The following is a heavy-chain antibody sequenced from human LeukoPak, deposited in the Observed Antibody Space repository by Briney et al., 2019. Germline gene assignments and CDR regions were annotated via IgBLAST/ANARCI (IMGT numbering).Heavy chain of an antibody. Sequence: PSETLSLSCAVSGGSFTGCYWSWIREPPGKGLEWIGEINHSGSTNYNPSLKSRVTISVDTSKNQFSLKLSSVTAADTAVYYCARRIASAGTDAACTGMDVWGERPTVTVSS. V-gene: IGHV4-34*01. CDR2: INHSGST. CDR1: GGSFTGCY. J-gene: IGHJ6*04. D-gene: IGHD6-13*01. CDR3: ARRIASAGTDAACTGMDV.